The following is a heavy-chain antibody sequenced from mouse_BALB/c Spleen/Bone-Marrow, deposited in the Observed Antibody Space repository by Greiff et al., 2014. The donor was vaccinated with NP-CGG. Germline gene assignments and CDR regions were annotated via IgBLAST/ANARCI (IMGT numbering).Heavy chain of an antibody. V-gene: IGHV1-87*01. CDR1: GYTFTSYW. J-gene: IGHJ1*01. CDR2: IYPGDGDT. D-gene: IGHD1-1*01. CDR3: ARRYGSSYCWYFDV. Sequence: VQLQQSGAELARPEASVKLSCKASGYTFTSYWMQWVKQRPGQGLEWIGAIYPGDGDTRYTQKFKGKATLTADKSSSTAYMQLSSLASEDSAVYYCARRYGSSYCWYFDVWGAGTTVTVSS.